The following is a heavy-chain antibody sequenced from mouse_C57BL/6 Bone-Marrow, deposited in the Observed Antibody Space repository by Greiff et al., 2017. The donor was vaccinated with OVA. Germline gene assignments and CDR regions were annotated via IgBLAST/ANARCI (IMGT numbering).Heavy chain of an antibody. V-gene: IGHV6-3*01. J-gene: IGHJ1*03. CDR3: TGDSNFSYWYFDV. D-gene: IGHD2-5*01. Sequence: EVKVEESGGGLVQPGGSMKLSCVASGFTFSNYWMNWVRQSPEKGLEWVAQIRLKSDNYATHYAESVKGRFTISRADSKRSVYRQMNNLRAEDTGIYYCTGDSNFSYWYFDVWGTGTTVTVSS. CDR2: IRLKSDNYAT. CDR1: GFTFSNYW.